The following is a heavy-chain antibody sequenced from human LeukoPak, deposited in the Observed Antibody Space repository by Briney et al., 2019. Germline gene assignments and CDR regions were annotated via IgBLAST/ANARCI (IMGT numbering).Heavy chain of an antibody. D-gene: IGHD3-10*01. CDR1: GFTFSDNY. Sequence: KPGGSLRLSCAASGFTFSDNYMSWIRQAPGKGLEWVSYISGSSSYTNYVDSVKGRFTISRDNAKNSLYLQMNSLRAEDTAVYYCARLGAHYYGSLTYYNALSGWFDPWGQGTLVTVSS. J-gene: IGHJ5*02. V-gene: IGHV3-11*03. CDR2: ISGSSSYT. CDR3: ARLGAHYYGSLTYYNALSGWFDP.